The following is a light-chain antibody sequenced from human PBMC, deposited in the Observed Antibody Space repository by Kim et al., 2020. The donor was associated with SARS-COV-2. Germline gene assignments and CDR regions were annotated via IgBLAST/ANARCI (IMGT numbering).Light chain of an antibody. Sequence: IVMTQSPAILSVSPGEAATLTCRASERVYTNLAWYQQKPGQAPRLVIFNAFTRATGISARLSASGSSTEFTLTIGSLQSEDIGFYYCHQYYGWPYTFGQGTKLEI. V-gene: IGKV3-15*01. J-gene: IGKJ2*01. CDR2: NAF. CDR3: HQYYGWPYT. CDR1: ERVYTN.